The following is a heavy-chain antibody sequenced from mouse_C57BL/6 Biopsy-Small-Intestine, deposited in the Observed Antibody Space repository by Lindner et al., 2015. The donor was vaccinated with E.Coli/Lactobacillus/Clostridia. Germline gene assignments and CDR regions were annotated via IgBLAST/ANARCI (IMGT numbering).Heavy chain of an antibody. Sequence: VQLQESGTELVRPGSSVRLSCEASGYTFTAYWIDWVMQRPGQGLEWIGNIYPSDSETHYTQKFKDKATLTVDKSSTTAHMELRSLTSEDSAVYYCSRGGDFDYWGQGTTLTVSS. CDR2: IYPSDSET. V-gene: IGHV1-61*01. D-gene: IGHD1-1*02. CDR3: SRGGDFDY. CDR1: GYTFTAYW. J-gene: IGHJ2*01.